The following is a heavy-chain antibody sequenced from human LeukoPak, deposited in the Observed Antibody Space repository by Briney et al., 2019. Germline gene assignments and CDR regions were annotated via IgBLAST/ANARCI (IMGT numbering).Heavy chain of an antibody. V-gene: IGHV3-21*01. CDR2: ISSQSTYI. CDR3: ARGRVAAAITSSGWYRY. CDR1: GFTFSSYS. Sequence: PGGSLRLSCAASGFTFSSYSMSWVRQAPGKGLEWVSSISSQSTYIYSADSLKGRFAISRDNAKNSLYLQMNSLRAEDTAVYYCARGRVAAAITSSGWYRYWGQGTLVTVSS. J-gene: IGHJ4*02. D-gene: IGHD6-19*01.